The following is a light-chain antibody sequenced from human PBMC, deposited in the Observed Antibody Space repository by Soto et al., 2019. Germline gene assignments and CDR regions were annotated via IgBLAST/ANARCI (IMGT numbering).Light chain of an antibody. J-gene: IGKJ1*01. CDR2: AAS. CDR3: QQSYSTPRT. Sequence: DIQMTQSPSSLSASVGDRVTNTCRASQSISSYLNWYQQKPRKAPKLLIYAASSLQSGVSSRFSGSGSGTDFTLTISSLQPEDFATYYCQQSYSTPRTFGQGTKVDIK. CDR1: QSISSY. V-gene: IGKV1-39*01.